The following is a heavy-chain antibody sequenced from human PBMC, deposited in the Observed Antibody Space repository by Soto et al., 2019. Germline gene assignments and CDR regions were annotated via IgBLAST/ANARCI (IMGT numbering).Heavy chain of an antibody. CDR3: ARDPGCYGMDV. Sequence: SETLSLTCTVSGGSISSYYWSWIRQPPGKGLEWIGYIYYSGSTNYNPSLKSRVTISVDTSKNQFSLKLSSVTAADTAVYYCARDPGCYGMDVWGQGTTVTVSS. CDR1: GGSISSYY. CDR2: IYYSGST. V-gene: IGHV4-59*01. J-gene: IGHJ6*02.